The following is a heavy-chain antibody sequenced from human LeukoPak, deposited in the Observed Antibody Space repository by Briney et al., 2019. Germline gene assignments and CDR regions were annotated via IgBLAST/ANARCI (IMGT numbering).Heavy chain of an antibody. J-gene: IGHJ4*02. V-gene: IGHV1-3*01. D-gene: IGHD5-12*01. CDR1: GYTFTSYA. CDR3: ARDVYSGYDYHGYYFDY. CDR2: INAGNGNT. Sequence: ASVKVSCKASGYTFTSYAMHWVRQAPGQGLEWMGWINAGNGNTKYSQKFQGRVTITRDTSASTAYMELSSLRSEDTAVYYCARDVYSGYDYHGYYFDYWGQGTLVTVSS.